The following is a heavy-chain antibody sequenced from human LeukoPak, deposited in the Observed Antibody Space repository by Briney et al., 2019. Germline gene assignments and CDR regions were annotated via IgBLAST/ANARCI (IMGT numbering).Heavy chain of an antibody. CDR3: ARAELLWFGELSTDPFDY. CDR2: ISSSSSTI. CDR1: GFTFSSYS. J-gene: IGHJ4*02. Sequence: GGSLRLSCAASGFTFSSYSMNWVRQAPGKGLEWVSYISSSSSTIYYADSVKGRFTISRDNAKNSLYLQMNSLRAEDTAVYYCARAELLWFGELSTDPFDYWGQGTLVTVSS. D-gene: IGHD3-10*01. V-gene: IGHV3-48*01.